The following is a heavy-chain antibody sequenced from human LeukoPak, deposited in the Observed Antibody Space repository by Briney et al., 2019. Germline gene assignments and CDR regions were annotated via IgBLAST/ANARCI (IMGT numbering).Heavy chain of an antibody. CDR3: ARHGTISSESYFDY. D-gene: IGHD1-14*01. Sequence: SETLSLTCSVSGGSIGSSSYCWGWIRQPPGKGLEWIGTICYSGSTFYNPSLKSRVTLSVDTSKNQFSLKLSSVTAADTAVYYCARHGTISSESYFDYWGQGALVTVSS. J-gene: IGHJ4*02. CDR2: ICYSGST. CDR1: GGSIGSSSYC. V-gene: IGHV4-39*01.